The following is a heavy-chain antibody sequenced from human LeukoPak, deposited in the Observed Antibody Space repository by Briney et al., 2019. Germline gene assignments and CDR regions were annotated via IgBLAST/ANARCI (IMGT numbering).Heavy chain of an antibody. J-gene: IGHJ5*02. V-gene: IGHV1-8*03. CDR3: ARDRVGGTNWFDP. CDR1: GYSFTNYD. Sequence: ASVKVSCKASGYSFTNYDINWVRQATGQGLEWMGWMNPKSGDTGYSQKFQGRVFITRDTSINTAYMELSSLGSDDTAVYYCARDRVGGTNWFDPWGQGTLVTVSS. CDR2: MNPKSGDT. D-gene: IGHD2-15*01.